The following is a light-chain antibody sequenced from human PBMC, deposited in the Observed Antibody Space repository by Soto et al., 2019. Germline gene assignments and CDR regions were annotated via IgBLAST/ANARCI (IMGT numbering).Light chain of an antibody. CDR1: QSVRSNY. V-gene: IGKV3-20*01. CDR3: QQYGSSPLT. J-gene: IGKJ4*01. Sequence: EIVLTQSPGTLSLSPGETATLSCRASQSVRSNYLAWYQQKPGQAPRFLIYDASSRAPGIPDRFSGSGSGTDFTLSISRLEPEDFAVYYCQQYGSSPLTFGGWTKVDIK. CDR2: DAS.